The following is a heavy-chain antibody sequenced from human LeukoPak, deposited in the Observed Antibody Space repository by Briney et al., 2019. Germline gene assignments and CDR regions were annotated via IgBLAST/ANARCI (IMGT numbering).Heavy chain of an antibody. CDR1: GGSISSGDYY. J-gene: IGHJ4*02. Sequence: SQTLSLTCTVFGGSISSGDYYWSWIRQPPGKGLEWIGYIYYSGSTYYNPSLKSRVTISVDTSKNQFSLKLSSVTSADTAVYYCARDRIVATRGVDYWRQGTLVTVFS. D-gene: IGHD5-12*01. CDR3: ARDRIVATRGVDY. V-gene: IGHV4-30-4*08. CDR2: IYYSGST.